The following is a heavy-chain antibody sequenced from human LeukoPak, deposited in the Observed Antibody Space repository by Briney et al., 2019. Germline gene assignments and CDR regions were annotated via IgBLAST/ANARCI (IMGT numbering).Heavy chain of an antibody. CDR1: GGSFSGYY. CDR2: VYHSGST. V-gene: IGHV4-59*01. J-gene: IGHJ5*02. CDR3: ANGGYCSSSSCYPKWFDP. Sequence: SETLSLTCAVYGGSFSGYYWSWIRQPPGKGLEWIGSVYHSGSTNYNPSLKSRVTMSVDTSKNQFSLKLRSVTAADTAVYYCANGGYCSSSSCYPKWFDPWGQGTLVTVSS. D-gene: IGHD2-2*01.